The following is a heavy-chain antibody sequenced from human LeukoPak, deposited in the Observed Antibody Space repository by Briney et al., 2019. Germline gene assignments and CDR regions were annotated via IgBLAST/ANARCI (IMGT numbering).Heavy chain of an antibody. CDR1: GFTVSSDG. D-gene: IGHD6-19*01. CDR3: AQTTTGYRSGRYPGWPVDY. V-gene: IGHV3-23*01. CDR2: ISGSGGGT. J-gene: IGHJ4*02. Sequence: GGSLRLSWAASGFTVSSDGVRCVRQAPGEGLGWVSAISGSGGGTYYADSVKGRFTISRDNSKNTLYLQMNTLSTEDTAVYYCAQTTTGYRSGRYPGWPVDYWGQGPLVTVSS.